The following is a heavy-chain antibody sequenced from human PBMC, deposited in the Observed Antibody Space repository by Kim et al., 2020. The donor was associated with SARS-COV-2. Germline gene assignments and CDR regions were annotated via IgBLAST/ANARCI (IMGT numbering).Heavy chain of an antibody. CDR3: ARQVWPSAYRYYGMDV. J-gene: IGHJ6*02. V-gene: IGHV4-59*08. CDR2: IFYSGST. Sequence: SETLSLTCTVSGASISSYYWSWIRQPPGKGLEWIGYIFYSGSTNYNPSLKRRVTISEDTSKNQFSLKLSSVTAADTAVYYCARQVWPSAYRYYGMDVWGQGTTVTVSS. D-gene: IGHD3-16*01. CDR1: GASISSYY.